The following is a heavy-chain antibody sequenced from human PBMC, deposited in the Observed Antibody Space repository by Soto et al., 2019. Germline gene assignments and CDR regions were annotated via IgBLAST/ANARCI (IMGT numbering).Heavy chain of an antibody. J-gene: IGHJ6*02. CDR1: GFTFSSYA. CDR3: ARDSIVVVPAAIDYYYYYGMDV. Sequence: GGSLRPSCAASGFTFSSYAMHWVRQAPGKGLEWVAVISYDGSNKYYADSVKGRFTISRDNSKNTLYLQMNSLRAEDTAVYYCARDSIVVVPAAIDYYYYYGMDVWGQGTTVTVSS. CDR2: ISYDGSNK. D-gene: IGHD2-2*02. V-gene: IGHV3-30-3*01.